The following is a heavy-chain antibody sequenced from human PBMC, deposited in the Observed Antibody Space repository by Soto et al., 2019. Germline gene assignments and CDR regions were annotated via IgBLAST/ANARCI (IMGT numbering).Heavy chain of an antibody. CDR3: ARDYGSGGGGMDV. Sequence: QVQLVESGGGVVQPGRSLRLSCAASGFTFSSYAMHWVRQAPGKGLEWVAVISYDGSNKYYADSVKGRFTISRDNSKNTLYLQMNSLRAEDTAVYYCARDYGSGGGGMDVWGQGTTVTVSS. J-gene: IGHJ6*02. D-gene: IGHD2-15*01. CDR2: ISYDGSNK. V-gene: IGHV3-30-3*01. CDR1: GFTFSSYA.